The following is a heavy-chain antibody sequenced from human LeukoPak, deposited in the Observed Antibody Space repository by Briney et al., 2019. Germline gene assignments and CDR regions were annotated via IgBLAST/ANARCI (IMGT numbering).Heavy chain of an antibody. CDR2: INSDGSEG. CDR1: GFTFSGFW. Sequence: PGGSLRLSCAVSGFTFSGFWMSWSRQAPGKGLEWVAGINSDGSEGYYADVVKGRLTISRDNAKNSLYLQINSLRAEDTAVYYCARSSYSSSSSVWGQGTMVTVSS. J-gene: IGHJ3*01. V-gene: IGHV3-7*03. D-gene: IGHD6-6*01. CDR3: ARSSYSSSSSV.